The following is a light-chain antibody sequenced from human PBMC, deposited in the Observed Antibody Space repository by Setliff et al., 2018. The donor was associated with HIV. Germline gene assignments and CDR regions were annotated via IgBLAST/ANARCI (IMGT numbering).Light chain of an antibody. CDR3: QQYDSYPLT. V-gene: IGKV1-5*03. CDR1: QTIGSW. Sequence: DIQVTQSPSSLSAYVGDRVTITCRASQTIGSWLAWYQLKPGKAPRLLIYKASSLENGVSSTFGGSGSGTEFTLTISSLQPDDFATYYCQQYDSYPLTFGGGTKVDI. J-gene: IGKJ4*01. CDR2: KAS.